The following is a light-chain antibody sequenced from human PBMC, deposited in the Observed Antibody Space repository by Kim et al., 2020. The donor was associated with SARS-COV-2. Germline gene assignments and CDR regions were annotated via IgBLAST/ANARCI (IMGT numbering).Light chain of an antibody. Sequence: PGERATLSCRASQNVTTYLAWYQHKPGQAPRLLIYDASNRATGIPARFSGSGSGTDFTLTISSLEPEDFAVYYCQQRSNWPPLTFGGGTKVDIK. J-gene: IGKJ4*01. CDR3: QQRSNWPPLT. CDR1: QNVTTY. V-gene: IGKV3-11*01. CDR2: DAS.